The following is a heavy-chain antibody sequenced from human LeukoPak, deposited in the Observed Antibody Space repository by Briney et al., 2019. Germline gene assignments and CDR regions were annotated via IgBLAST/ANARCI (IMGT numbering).Heavy chain of an antibody. V-gene: IGHV1-3*01. CDR1: GYTFTSYA. CDR3: ARAVSGGSSFFYMDV. CDR2: INAGNGNT. Sequence: ASVKVSCKASGYTFTSYAMHWVRQAPGQRLEWMGWINAGNGNTKYSQEFQGRVTITRDTSANTAYMELRSLRSDDTAIYYCARAVSGGSSFFYMDVWGKGTTVTISS. J-gene: IGHJ6*03. D-gene: IGHD2-15*01.